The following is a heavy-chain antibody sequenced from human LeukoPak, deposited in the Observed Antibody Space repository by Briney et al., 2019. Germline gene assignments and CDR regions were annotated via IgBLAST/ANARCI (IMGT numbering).Heavy chain of an antibody. V-gene: IGHV4-4*09. D-gene: IGHD5-12*01. CDR1: GGSIRSDF. CDR2: IYSSGST. J-gene: IGHJ3*02. Sequence: PSETLSLTCTVSGGSIRSDFWSWIRQPPGKGLEWIGYIYSSGSTNYNPSLKSRVTISIDTSKNQFSLKLRSVNAADTAGYYVARTTIDYAFDIWGQGTLVTVSS. CDR3: ARTTIDYAFDI.